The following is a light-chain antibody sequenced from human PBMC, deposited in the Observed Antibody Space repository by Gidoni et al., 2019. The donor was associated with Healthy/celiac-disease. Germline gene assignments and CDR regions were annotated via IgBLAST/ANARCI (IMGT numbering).Light chain of an antibody. V-gene: IGKV1-33*01. CDR3: QQYDNLPYT. CDR1: PDISNY. CDR2: DAY. Sequence: DIQLTQHPSSLSASVGDRVTITCQANPDISNYLNWYQQKAGKPPKLLIYDAYNLETGVPSRCSRSGSGTDFTITISSLQPEDIATYYCQQYDNLPYTFGQGTKLEIK. J-gene: IGKJ2*01.